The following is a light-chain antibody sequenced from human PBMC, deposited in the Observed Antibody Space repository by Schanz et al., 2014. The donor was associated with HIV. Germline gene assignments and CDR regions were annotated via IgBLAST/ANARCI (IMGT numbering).Light chain of an antibody. Sequence: DIQMTQSPSTVSTSVGDRVTITCRASQTIGRLLAWYQQKPGKAPKLLIYAASSLQSGVPSRFSGSGSGTDFTLTISSLQPEDFATYYCQQSYSTPPTFGQGTKVEIK. CDR1: QTIGRL. V-gene: IGKV1-39*01. CDR2: AAS. J-gene: IGKJ1*01. CDR3: QQSYSTPPT.